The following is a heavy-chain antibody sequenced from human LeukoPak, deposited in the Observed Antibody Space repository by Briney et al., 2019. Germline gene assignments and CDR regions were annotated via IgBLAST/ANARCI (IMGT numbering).Heavy chain of an antibody. J-gene: IGHJ4*02. D-gene: IGHD3-3*01. CDR1: GFTFTTYW. Sequence: GGSLRLSCAASGFTFTTYWMSWVRQAPGKGLEWVANIKQDGTERYYVDSVKGRFTISRDNAKNTLYLQMNSLRAEDTAVYYCAKIITTYFDYRGQGTLVTVSS. CDR2: IKQDGTER. V-gene: IGHV3-7*01. CDR3: AKIITTYFDY.